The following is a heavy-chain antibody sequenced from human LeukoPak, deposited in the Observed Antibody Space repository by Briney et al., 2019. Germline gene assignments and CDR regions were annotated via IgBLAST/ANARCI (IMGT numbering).Heavy chain of an antibody. D-gene: IGHD3-10*01. J-gene: IGHJ4*02. CDR1: GYTFTGYY. V-gene: IGHV1-2*06. Sequence: ASVKVSCKASGYTFTGYYMHWLRQAPGQGLEWMGRINPNSGGTNYAQKFQGRVTMTRDTSTSTAYMELSRLRSDDTAVYYCARETYDYGSGSLFDYWGQGTLVTVSS. CDR3: ARETYDYGSGSLFDY. CDR2: INPNSGGT.